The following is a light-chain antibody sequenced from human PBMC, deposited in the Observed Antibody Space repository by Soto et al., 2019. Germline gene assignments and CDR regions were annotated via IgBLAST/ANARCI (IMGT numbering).Light chain of an antibody. J-gene: IGKJ1*01. CDR2: YAS. Sequence: IQMTQSPSTLSASVGDRVTITCRASQSINRWLAWYQQRPGKAPRLLIYYASTLESGVPSRFSGSGSGTKFTLTIASLQPDDFATYYCQQYETFSGTFGPGTKVDIK. V-gene: IGKV1-5*01. CDR1: QSINRW. CDR3: QQYETFSGT.